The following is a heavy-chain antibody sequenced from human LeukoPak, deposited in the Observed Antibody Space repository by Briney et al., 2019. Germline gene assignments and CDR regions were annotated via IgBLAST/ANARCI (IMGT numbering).Heavy chain of an antibody. CDR1: GFTFSRHG. Sequence: GGSLRLSCAPSGFTFSRHGMHWVRQAPGKGLEWVAIISNDESRKYYAHSVEGRFTISRDNSKNTLYLQMDSLRAEDTAVYYCARDRAWNYFDYWGQGTLVTVSS. J-gene: IGHJ4*02. D-gene: IGHD3-3*01. CDR2: ISNDESRK. CDR3: ARDRAWNYFDY. V-gene: IGHV3-30*03.